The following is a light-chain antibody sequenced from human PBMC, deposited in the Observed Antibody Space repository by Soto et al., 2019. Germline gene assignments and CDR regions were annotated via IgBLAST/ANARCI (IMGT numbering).Light chain of an antibody. Sequence: DLQLTQSPSSLSASVGDRVTITCQANEDISNYLNWYQQKPGKAPSLLIYEASTLERGVPSRFSGSGSGTDFTFTISSLQTEDIATDYCQQYDDLPSLAFGGGTKVDFK. CDR3: QQYDDLPSLA. J-gene: IGKJ4*01. CDR2: EAS. V-gene: IGKV1-33*01. CDR1: EDISNY.